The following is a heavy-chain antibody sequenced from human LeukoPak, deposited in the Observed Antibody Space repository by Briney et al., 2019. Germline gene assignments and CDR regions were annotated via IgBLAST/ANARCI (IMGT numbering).Heavy chain of an antibody. CDR1: GGTFSSYA. CDR2: IIPIFGTA. CDR3: ARGLSVYCSSTSCYTRFSFYYYGVDV. V-gene: IGHV1-69*13. Sequence: SVKVSCKASGGTFSSYAISWVRQAPGQGLEWMGGIIPIFGTANYAQKFQGRVTITADESTSTAYMELSSLRSEDTAVYYCARGLSVYCSSTSCYTRFSFYYYGVDVWGQGTTVTVSS. J-gene: IGHJ6*02. D-gene: IGHD2-2*02.